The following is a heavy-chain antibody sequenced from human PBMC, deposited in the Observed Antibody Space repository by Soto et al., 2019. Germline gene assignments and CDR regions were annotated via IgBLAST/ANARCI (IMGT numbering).Heavy chain of an antibody. CDR1: GDNVSSKSVS. D-gene: IGHD4-4*01. J-gene: IGHJ3*02. CDR3: ARKTVPAAFDI. V-gene: IGHV6-1*01. CDR2: TYYRSKWYN. Sequence: SQTLSLTCAISGDNVSSKSVSWNWIRQSPSRGLEWLGRTYYRSKWYNDYAVSVRSRITMNPDTSKNQFSLQLSSVTPEDTAVYYCARKTVPAAFDIWGQGTMVTVS.